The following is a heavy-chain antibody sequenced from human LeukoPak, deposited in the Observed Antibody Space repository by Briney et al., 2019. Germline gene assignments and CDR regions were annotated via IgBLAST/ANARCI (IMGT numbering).Heavy chain of an antibody. J-gene: IGHJ4*02. V-gene: IGHV3-30*02. Sequence: GGSLRLSCAASGFTFSSYGMHWVRQAPGKGLEWVAFIRYDGSNKYYADSVKGRFTISRDNSKNTLYLQMNSLRAEDTAVYYCASPRTTYCSSTSCGVGFDCWGQGTLVTVSS. D-gene: IGHD2-2*01. CDR1: GFTFSSYG. CDR3: ASPRTTYCSSTSCGVGFDC. CDR2: IRYDGSNK.